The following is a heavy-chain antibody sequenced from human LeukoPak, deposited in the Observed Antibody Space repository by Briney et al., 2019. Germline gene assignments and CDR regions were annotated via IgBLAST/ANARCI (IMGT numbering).Heavy chain of an antibody. CDR1: GFTFSDYA. J-gene: IGHJ4*02. CDR2: ISHDGNNK. V-gene: IGHV3-30*04. Sequence: PGRSLRLSCAASGFTFSDYAVHWVRQAPGKGLEWVAIISHDGNNKYYADSVRGRLTISRDNSQSTVYVQMDSLRAEDTAMYYCARGRFGYSYGSGFDYWGQGTLVTVSS. CDR3: ARGRFGYSYGSGFDY. D-gene: IGHD5-18*01.